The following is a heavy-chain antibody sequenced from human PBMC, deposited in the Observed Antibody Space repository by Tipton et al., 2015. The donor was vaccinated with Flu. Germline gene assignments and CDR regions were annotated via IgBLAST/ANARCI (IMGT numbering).Heavy chain of an antibody. Sequence: TLSLTCTVSGGSVISGNYYWNWIRQPPGKGLEWIGYIYYSGSTNYNPSLKSRVTISIDTSKNQFSLRLNSVTAADTAVYYCARIWDIAVVPAAPGGFDPWGLGTLVTVSS. D-gene: IGHD2-2*01. V-gene: IGHV4-61*01. CDR3: ARIWDIAVVPAAPGGFDP. CDR1: GGSVISGNYY. CDR2: IYYSGST. J-gene: IGHJ5*02.